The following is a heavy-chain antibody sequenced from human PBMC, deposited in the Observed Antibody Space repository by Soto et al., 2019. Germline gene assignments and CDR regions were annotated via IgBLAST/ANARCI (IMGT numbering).Heavy chain of an antibody. CDR3: ARGLHSLFDY. J-gene: IGHJ4*02. CDR2: IWYDGNNK. V-gene: IGHV3-33*01. Sequence: QVQLVESGGGVVQPGGSLRLSCAAPGFTFSNYGMHWVRQAPGKGLEWVAVIWYDGNNKYYADSVKGRFTISRDNSNNALYVQMTSLRAEDTAVYYCARGLHSLFDYWGQGTLVTVSS. CDR1: GFTFSNYG. D-gene: IGHD2-21*01.